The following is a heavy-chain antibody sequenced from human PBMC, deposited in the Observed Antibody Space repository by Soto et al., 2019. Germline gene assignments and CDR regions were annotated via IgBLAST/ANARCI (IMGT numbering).Heavy chain of an antibody. J-gene: IGHJ3*02. Sequence: QVQLVQSGAEVKKPGASVKVSCKASGYTFTSYAMHWVRQAPGQRLEWMGWINAGNGNTKYSQKFQGRVTITRDTSAITAYMELISLRDEDTAVYYCARCSMGELLQGWDSHDAFDIWGKGTMVTVSS. V-gene: IGHV1-3*01. CDR1: GYTFTSYA. CDR2: INAGNGNT. CDR3: ARCSMGELLQGWDSHDAFDI. D-gene: IGHD1-26*01.